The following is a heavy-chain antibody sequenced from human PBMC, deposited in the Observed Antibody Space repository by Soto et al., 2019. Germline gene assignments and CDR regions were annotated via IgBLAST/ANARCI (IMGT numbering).Heavy chain of an antibody. D-gene: IGHD3-10*02. J-gene: IGHJ4*02. CDR1: GYSFSGYW. CDR2: IDPSDSYT. Sequence: EVQLVQSGAEVKKPGESLRISCKGSGYSFSGYWISWVRQMPGRGLEWMGRIDPSDSYTDYSPSFEGHVTISVDKSISTAYLQWSSLKASDTAMYHCALFGTLILTWGQGTLVTVSS. CDR3: ALFGTLILT. V-gene: IGHV5-10-1*03.